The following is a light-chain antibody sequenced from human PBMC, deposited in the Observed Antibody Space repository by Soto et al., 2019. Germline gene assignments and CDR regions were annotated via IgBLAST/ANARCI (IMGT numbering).Light chain of an antibody. CDR1: VSISTC. Sequence: DIQMTQSPSSLSVSVGDRVTLSCRASVSISTCLAWYQQKPGQAPKLPIYGASSLESGVPPRFSGHGTGTEFTLTISSLEPEEFAPCYGQQYLSSCTFGQRPKVDI. J-gene: IGKJ1*01. V-gene: IGKV1-5*03. CDR2: GAS. CDR3: QQYLSSCT.